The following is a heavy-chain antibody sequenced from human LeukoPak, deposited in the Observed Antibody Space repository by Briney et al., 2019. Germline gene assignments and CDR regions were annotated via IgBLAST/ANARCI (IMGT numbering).Heavy chain of an antibody. J-gene: IGHJ4*02. Sequence: SVKVSFKASGGTFSSYAISWVRQAPGQGLEWMGGIIPIFGTANYAQKFQGRVTITADESTSTAYMELSSLRSEDTAVYYCARDGARYSSSPTNFDYWGQGTLVTVSS. CDR2: IIPIFGTA. CDR3: ARDGARYSSSPTNFDY. CDR1: GGTFSSYA. V-gene: IGHV1-69*01. D-gene: IGHD6-13*01.